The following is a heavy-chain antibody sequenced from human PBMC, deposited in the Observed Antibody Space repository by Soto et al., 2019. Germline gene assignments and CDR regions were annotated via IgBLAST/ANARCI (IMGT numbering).Heavy chain of an antibody. D-gene: IGHD2-2*01. V-gene: IGHV3-64D*06. CDR2: ISLHGVST. CDR3: VKADWFCSSASCHGRHFDP. J-gene: IGHJ5*02. Sequence: GGSLRLSCSASGFTFSSFAMHWVRQAPGKGLEYVSGISLHGVSTFYADSVKGRFTISRDDSKNTLYLQLSSLRSDDTAIYYCVKADWFCSSASCHGRHFDPWGQGTQVTVSS. CDR1: GFTFSSFA.